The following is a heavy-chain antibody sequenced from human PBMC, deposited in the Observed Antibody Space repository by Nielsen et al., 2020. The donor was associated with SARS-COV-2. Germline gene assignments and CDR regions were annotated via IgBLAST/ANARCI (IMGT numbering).Heavy chain of an antibody. CDR2: IYYSGST. D-gene: IGHD3-3*01. CDR3: GSRGGYDFWSGNAFDI. Sequence: SETLSLTCTVSGGSISSYYWSWIRQPPGKGLEWIGYIYYSGSTNYNPSLKSRVTISVDTSKNQFSLKLSSVTAADTAVYYCGSRGGYDFWSGNAFDIWGQGTMVTVSS. CDR1: GGSISSYY. V-gene: IGHV4-59*12. J-gene: IGHJ3*02.